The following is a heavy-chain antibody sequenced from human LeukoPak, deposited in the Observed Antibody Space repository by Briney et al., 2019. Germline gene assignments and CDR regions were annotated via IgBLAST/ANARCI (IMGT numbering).Heavy chain of an antibody. CDR2: IKQDGSEK. CDR1: GFTFSSYW. D-gene: IGHD2-2*03. J-gene: IGHJ4*02. Sequence: PGGSLRLSCAASGFTFSSYWMSWVRQAPGKGLEWVANIKQDGSEKYYVDSVKGRFTISRDNAKNSLYLQMNSLRAEDTAVYYCARIQRRGYYSSTSCPAGGDFDYWGQGTLVTVSS. V-gene: IGHV3-7*01. CDR3: ARIQRRGYYSSTSCPAGGDFDY.